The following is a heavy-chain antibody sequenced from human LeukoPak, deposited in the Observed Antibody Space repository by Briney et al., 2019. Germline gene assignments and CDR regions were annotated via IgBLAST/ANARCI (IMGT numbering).Heavy chain of an antibody. J-gene: IGHJ6*03. CDR3: ARARGSGSYYGHDYYYCYMDV. Sequence: GASVKVSCKASGYTFTSYGISWVRQAPGQGLEWMGWISAYNGNTNYAQKLQGRVTMTTDTSTSTAYMEPRSLRSDDTAVYYCARARGSGSYYGHDYYYCYMDVWGQGTTVTVSS. V-gene: IGHV1-18*01. CDR2: ISAYNGNT. CDR1: GYTFTSYG. D-gene: IGHD3-10*01.